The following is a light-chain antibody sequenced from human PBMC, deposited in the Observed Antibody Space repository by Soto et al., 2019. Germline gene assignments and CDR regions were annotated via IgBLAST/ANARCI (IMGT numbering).Light chain of an antibody. CDR2: KAY. J-gene: IGKJ2*01. V-gene: IGKV1-5*03. Sequence: DIQMTQSPSTLSASVGDRVIITCRASESISGWLAWYQQKPGRAPNLLIYKAYSLASGVPSRFSGSGSGTEFTLTISSLQPDDFATYYCQQYNSYPYTFGQGTKLEIK. CDR1: ESISGW. CDR3: QQYNSYPYT.